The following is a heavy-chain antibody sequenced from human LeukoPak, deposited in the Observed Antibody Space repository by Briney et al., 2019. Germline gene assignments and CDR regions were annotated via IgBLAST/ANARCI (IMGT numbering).Heavy chain of an antibody. CDR3: TTDPHGYFGSPGLVDY. Sequence: PGGSLRLSCAASGFTFSSYAMSWVRQAPGKGLEWVSAISGSGGSTYYADSVKGRFTISRDNSKNTLYLQMNSLKTEDTAVYYCTTDPHGYFGSPGLVDYWGQGTLVTVSS. CDR1: GFTFSSYA. CDR2: ISGSGGST. J-gene: IGHJ4*02. V-gene: IGHV3-23*01. D-gene: IGHD1-26*01.